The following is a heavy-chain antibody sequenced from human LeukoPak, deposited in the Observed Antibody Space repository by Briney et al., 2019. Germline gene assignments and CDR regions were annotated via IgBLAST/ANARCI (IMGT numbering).Heavy chain of an antibody. CDR3: ARKATGHDAFDI. Sequence: PGGSLRLSCAASGFTFSSYSMNWVRQAPGKGLEGVSYISSSSSTIYYADSVKGRFTISRDNAKNSLYLQMNSLRAEDTAVYYCARKATGHDAFDIWGQGTMVTVSS. D-gene: IGHD5-12*01. J-gene: IGHJ3*02. V-gene: IGHV3-48*04. CDR2: ISSSSSTI. CDR1: GFTFSSYS.